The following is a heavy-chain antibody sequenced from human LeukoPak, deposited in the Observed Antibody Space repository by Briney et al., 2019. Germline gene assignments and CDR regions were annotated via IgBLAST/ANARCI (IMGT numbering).Heavy chain of an antibody. CDR1: GGSISSYY. CDR3: ARDHYGSGSYYYYYMDV. CDR2: MYTSGST. V-gene: IGHV4-4*07. Sequence: SETLSLTCTVSGGSISSYYWSWIRQPAGKGLEWIGRMYTSGSTNYNPSLKSRVTMSVDTSKNQFSLKLSSVTAVDTAVYYCARDHYGSGSYYYYYMDVWGKGTPVTVSS. D-gene: IGHD3-10*01. J-gene: IGHJ6*03.